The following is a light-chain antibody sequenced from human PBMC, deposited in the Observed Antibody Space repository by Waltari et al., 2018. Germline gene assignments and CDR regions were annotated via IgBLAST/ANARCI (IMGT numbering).Light chain of an antibody. CDR1: SSNIGNKY. V-gene: IGLV1-51*02. J-gene: IGLJ3*02. Sequence: QSVLTQPPSVSAAPGQKVTISCSGSSSNIGNKYVSWYQHLPGTAPKLLIYANSQRPSWIPDRFSGSESDTSATLGITGLQTGDEADYYCGAWDSSLNAWVFGGGTKVTVL. CDR3: GAWDSSLNAWV. CDR2: ANS.